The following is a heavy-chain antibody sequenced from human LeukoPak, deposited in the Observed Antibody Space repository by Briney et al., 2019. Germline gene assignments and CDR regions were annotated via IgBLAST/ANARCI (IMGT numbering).Heavy chain of an antibody. Sequence: PGGSLRLSCAASGFTFSSYGMHWVRQAPGKGLEWVAVIWYDGGNKYYADSVKGRFTISRDNSKNTLYLQMNSLRAEDTAVYYCARDVPFDYYDSSGDTLDAFDIWGQGTMVTVSS. D-gene: IGHD3-22*01. J-gene: IGHJ3*02. V-gene: IGHV3-33*01. CDR3: ARDVPFDYYDSSGDTLDAFDI. CDR2: IWYDGGNK. CDR1: GFTFSSYG.